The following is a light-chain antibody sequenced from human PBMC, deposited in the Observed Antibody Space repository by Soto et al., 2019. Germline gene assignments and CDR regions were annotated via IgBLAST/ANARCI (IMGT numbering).Light chain of an antibody. CDR1: QSISSSY. J-gene: IGKJ5*01. V-gene: IGKV3-20*01. Sequence: EIVLTQSPGTLSLSPGKRATLSCRASQSISSSYLAWYQQRPGQAPRLLIYGASSRATGIPDRFSGSGSGTEFTLTISRLEPEDFAVYYCQQRGSWPPTFGQGTRLEMK. CDR3: QQRGSWPPT. CDR2: GAS.